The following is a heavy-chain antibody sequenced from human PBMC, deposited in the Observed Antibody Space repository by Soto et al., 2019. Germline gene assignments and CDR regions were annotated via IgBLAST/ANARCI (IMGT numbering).Heavy chain of an antibody. CDR3: ARDHPALKAFDI. V-gene: IGHV1-69*06. CDR1: GGTFSSYA. Sequence: GASVKVSCKASGGTFSSYAISWVRQAPGQGLEWMGGIIPIFGTANYAQKFQGRVTITADKSTSTAYMELSSLRSEVTAVYYCARDHPALKAFDIWGQGTMVTVSS. J-gene: IGHJ3*02. CDR2: IIPIFGTA.